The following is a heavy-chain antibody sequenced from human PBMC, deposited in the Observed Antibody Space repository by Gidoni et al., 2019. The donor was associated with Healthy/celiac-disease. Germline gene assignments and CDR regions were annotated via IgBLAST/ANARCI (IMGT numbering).Heavy chain of an antibody. CDR3: ARGETYGGYHDY. Sequence: QVQLVESGGGVVQPGRSLRLSCAPSGFTFSSYAMHWVRQAGKGLEWVAVISYDGSNKYYADSVKGRFTISRDNSKNTLYLQMNSLRAEDTAVYYCARGETYGGYHDYWGQGTLVTVSS. CDR2: ISYDGSNK. CDR1: GFTFSSYA. V-gene: IGHV3-30*04. J-gene: IGHJ4*02. D-gene: IGHD5-12*01.